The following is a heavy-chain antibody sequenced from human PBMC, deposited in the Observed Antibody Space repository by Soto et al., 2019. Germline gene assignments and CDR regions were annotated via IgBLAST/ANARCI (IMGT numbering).Heavy chain of an antibody. CDR1: GFSFSDFG. CDR3: AKETRSRAVTATRVNGMDV. V-gene: IGHV3-30*18. Sequence: QVQLVESGGGVVQPGRSLRLSCAPSGFSFSDFGMHWVRQAPGKGLAWVAAISHDGSNQYYGDSVKGRFSISRDHSNNSSYLQMNNLKVEDSAIYFCAKETRSRAVTATRVNGMDVWGQGTTVTVSS. D-gene: IGHD2-21*02. J-gene: IGHJ6*02. CDR2: ISHDGSNQ.